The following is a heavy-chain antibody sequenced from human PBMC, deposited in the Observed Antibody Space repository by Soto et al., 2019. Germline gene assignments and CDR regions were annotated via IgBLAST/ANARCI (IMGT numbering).Heavy chain of an antibody. CDR3: ARQWLDSYYFDY. CDR2: ISSNGGST. CDR1: GFTFTSYA. J-gene: IGHJ4*02. V-gene: IGHV3-64*01. Sequence: EVQLVESGGGLVQPGGSLRLSCAASGFTFTSYAMHWVRQAPGKGLEYVSAISSNGGSTYYANSVKGRFTISRDNSKNTLYLQMGSLRAVDMAVYYCARQWLDSYYFDYWGQGTLVTVSS. D-gene: IGHD6-19*01.